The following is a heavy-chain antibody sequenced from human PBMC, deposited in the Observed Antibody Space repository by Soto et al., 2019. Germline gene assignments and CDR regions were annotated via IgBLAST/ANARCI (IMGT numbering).Heavy chain of an antibody. CDR2: INPNSGGT. D-gene: IGHD3-22*01. J-gene: IGHJ5*02. CDR3: ARGDLDRSGNYNAGWFAP. CDR1: GYTFTAYY. Sequence: QVQLVQSGAEVKKPGASVKVSCKASGYTFTAYYMHWLRQAPGQGPEWMGWINPNSGGTNYAQRFQGRVTVTNDTSISPTYMELSSLGSDDTAVYYCARGDLDRSGNYNAGWFAPWGQGTLVTVSS. V-gene: IGHV1-2*02.